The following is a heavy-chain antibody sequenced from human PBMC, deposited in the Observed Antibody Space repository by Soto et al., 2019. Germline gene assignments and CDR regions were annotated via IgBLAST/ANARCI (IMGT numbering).Heavy chain of an antibody. V-gene: IGHV3-11*06. J-gene: IGHJ4*02. Sequence: QVHLVESGGGLVKPGGSLRLTCAASGFTFTDYYVSWIRQAPGKGLEWLAYISVSSTYTNYADSVKGRFTISMDNAKKSVFLQMNSLRAEDTAVYYCARDLEVGAYLYYFDYWGQGALVTVSS. CDR2: ISVSSTYT. CDR3: ARDLEVGAYLYYFDY. D-gene: IGHD1-26*01. CDR1: GFTFTDYY.